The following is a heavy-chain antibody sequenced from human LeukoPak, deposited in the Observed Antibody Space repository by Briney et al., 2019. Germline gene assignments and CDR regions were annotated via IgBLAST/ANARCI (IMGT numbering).Heavy chain of an antibody. CDR2: ISAYNGNT. CDR3: ARDEVEGYSYGYYGMDV. Sequence: ASVKVSCKASGYTFTSYGISWVRQAPGQGLEWMGWISAYNGNTNYAQKLQGRVTMTTDTSTSTAYMELRSLRSDDTAVYYCARDEVEGYSYGYYGMDVWGQGTTVTVSS. V-gene: IGHV1-18*01. J-gene: IGHJ6*02. D-gene: IGHD5-18*01. CDR1: GYTFTSYG.